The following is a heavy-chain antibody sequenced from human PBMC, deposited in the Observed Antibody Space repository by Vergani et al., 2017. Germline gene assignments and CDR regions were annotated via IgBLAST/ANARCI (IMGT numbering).Heavy chain of an antibody. V-gene: IGHV1-69*01. Sequence: QVQLVRSGAEVKKPGSSVKVSCKASGGTFSSYAISWVRQAPGQGLEWMGGIIPIFGTANYAQKFQGRVTITADESTSTAYMELSSLRSEDTAVYYCARDLPGYCSGGSCYPGYYYYGMDVWGQGTTVTVSS. J-gene: IGHJ6*02. D-gene: IGHD2-15*01. CDR3: ARDLPGYCSGGSCYPGYYYYGMDV. CDR2: IIPIFGTA. CDR1: GGTFSSYA.